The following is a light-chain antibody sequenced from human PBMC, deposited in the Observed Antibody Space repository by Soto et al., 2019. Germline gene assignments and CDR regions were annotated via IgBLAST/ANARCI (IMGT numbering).Light chain of an antibody. Sequence: EIVLTQSTGTLSLSPGERATLSCRASQSVTSSYLAWYQQRPGQAPRLLISDASYMAPGTPDRFSSSGSGRDLTLTISRLEPEDFAVYYCQQYGRSGNTFGGGTKVEIK. V-gene: IGKV3-20*01. CDR2: DAS. CDR1: QSVTSSY. J-gene: IGKJ4*01. CDR3: QQYGRSGNT.